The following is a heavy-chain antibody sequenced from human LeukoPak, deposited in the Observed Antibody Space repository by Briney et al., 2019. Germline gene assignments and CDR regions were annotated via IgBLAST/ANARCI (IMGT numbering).Heavy chain of an antibody. D-gene: IGHD3-22*01. CDR3: ARDRGSGFLLNYFDY. CDR2: INPNSGGT. V-gene: IGHV1-2*02. J-gene: IGHJ4*02. Sequence: GASVKASCKASGYTFTGYYMHWVRQAPGQGLEWMGWINPNSGGTNYAQKFQGRVTMTRDTSISTAYMELSRLRSDDTAVYYCARDRGSGFLLNYFDYWGQGTLVTVSS. CDR1: GYTFTGYY.